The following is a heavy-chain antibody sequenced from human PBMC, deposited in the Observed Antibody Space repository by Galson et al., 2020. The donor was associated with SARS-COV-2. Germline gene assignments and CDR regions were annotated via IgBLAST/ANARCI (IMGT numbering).Heavy chain of an antibody. Sequence: GESLKISCSASGFTFSDFAMHWVRQAPGKGLEYVSAISSNGGTSFYADSVNGRFTMSRDNAKNTFYLQMTGLRVEDTAFYYCLSFSSTRDNCWGQGTLVTVTS. CDR2: ISSNGGTS. CDR3: LSFSSTRDNC. J-gene: IGHJ4*02. V-gene: IGHV3-64D*09. CDR1: GFTFSDFA. D-gene: IGHD6-13*01.